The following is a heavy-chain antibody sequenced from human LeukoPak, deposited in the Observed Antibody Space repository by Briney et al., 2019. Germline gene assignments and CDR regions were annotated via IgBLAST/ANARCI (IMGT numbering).Heavy chain of an antibody. Sequence: SQTLSLTCTVSVGSISSGGYYWSWIRQHPGKGLEWIGYIYYSGSTYYNPSLKSRVTISVDTSKNQFSLKLSSVTAADTAVYYCARYIVVVPAATNLNWFDPWGQGTLVTVSS. J-gene: IGHJ5*02. D-gene: IGHD2-2*01. CDR1: VGSISSGGYY. CDR2: IYYSGST. V-gene: IGHV4-31*03. CDR3: ARYIVVVPAATNLNWFDP.